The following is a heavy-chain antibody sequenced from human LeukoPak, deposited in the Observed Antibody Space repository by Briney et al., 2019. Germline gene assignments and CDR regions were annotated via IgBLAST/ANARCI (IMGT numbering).Heavy chain of an antibody. CDR3: AKDISRNFVVVPAADY. CDR2: ISGGGGST. V-gene: IGHV3-43*02. CDR1: GFTFDDYA. Sequence: LSGGSLRLSCAASGFTFDDYAMHWVRQPPGKSLEWVSLISGGGGSTYYADSVKGRFTVSRDNSKNSLYLQMNSLRTEDTALYYCAKDISRNFVVVPAADYWGQGTLVTVSS. J-gene: IGHJ4*02. D-gene: IGHD2-2*01.